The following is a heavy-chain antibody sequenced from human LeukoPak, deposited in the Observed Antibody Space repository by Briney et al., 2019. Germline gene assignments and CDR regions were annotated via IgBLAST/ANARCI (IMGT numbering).Heavy chain of an antibody. CDR2: INPNSGGT. J-gene: IGHJ5*02. Sequence: ASVKVSCKAPGYTFTGYYMHWVRQAPGQGLEWMGWINPNSGGTNYAQKFQGRVTMTRDTSISTAYMELSRLRSDDTAVYYCARGASMDYCSSTSCRKNWFDPWGQGTLVTVSS. CDR1: GYTFTGYY. V-gene: IGHV1-2*02. CDR3: ARGASMDYCSSTSCRKNWFDP. D-gene: IGHD2-2*01.